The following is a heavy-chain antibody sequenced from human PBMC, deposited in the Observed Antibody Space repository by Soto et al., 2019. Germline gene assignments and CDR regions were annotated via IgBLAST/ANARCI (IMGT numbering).Heavy chain of an antibody. CDR2: SSNSGTFS. CDR3: ARSGDNYNRLDY. Sequence: GGSLRLSCEGSGFTFSDYYISWIRQAPGKGLEWISYSSNSGTFSRYADSVKGRFSISRDNTKNLLYLQMNSLRAENTAVYYCARSGDNYNRLDYWGQGTPVTVSS. CDR1: GFTFSDYY. V-gene: IGHV3-11*06. J-gene: IGHJ4*02. D-gene: IGHD1-1*01.